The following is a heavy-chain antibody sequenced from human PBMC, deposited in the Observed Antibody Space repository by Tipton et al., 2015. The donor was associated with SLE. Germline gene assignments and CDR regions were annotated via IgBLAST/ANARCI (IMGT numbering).Heavy chain of an antibody. Sequence: SLRLSCAAAGFTVDDYTMHWVRLAPGKGLEWVSRISWDGGSTYYADSVKGRFTISRDNSKNSLYLQMNSLRTEDTALYYCAKDNDILTSPSYIDVGGKGTTVTVSS. CDR2: ISWDGGST. V-gene: IGHV3-43*01. D-gene: IGHD3-9*01. CDR1: GFTVDDYT. J-gene: IGHJ6*03. CDR3: AKDNDILTSPSYIDV.